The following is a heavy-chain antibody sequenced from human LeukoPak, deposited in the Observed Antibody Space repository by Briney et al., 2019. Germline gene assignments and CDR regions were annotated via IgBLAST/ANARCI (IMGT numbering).Heavy chain of an antibody. J-gene: IGHJ6*02. CDR1: GFTFSSYA. CDR2: IRSNGGST. Sequence: PGGSLRLSCAASGFTFSSYAMHWVRQAPGKGLEYVSAIRSNGGSTYYANSVKGRFTISRDNAKNTLYLQMGSLRAEDMAVYYCARPMITFGGPRAKYYYYYGMDVWGQGTTVTVSS. D-gene: IGHD3-16*01. V-gene: IGHV3-64*01. CDR3: ARPMITFGGPRAKYYYYYGMDV.